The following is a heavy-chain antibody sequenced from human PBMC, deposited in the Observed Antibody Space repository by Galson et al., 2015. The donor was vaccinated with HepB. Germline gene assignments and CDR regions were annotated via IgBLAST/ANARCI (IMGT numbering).Heavy chain of an antibody. V-gene: IGHV3-23*01. Sequence: SLRLSCAASGFTFSNYAMSWVRQAPGKGLEWVSGISGSGGTTYYADSVRGRFTISRDNTKNTLYLLMNSLRAEDTAVYYCAKDLPAYNWNYEGLDYWGQGTLVTVSS. D-gene: IGHD1-7*01. CDR1: GFTFSNYA. CDR3: AKDLPAYNWNYEGLDY. CDR2: ISGSGGTT. J-gene: IGHJ4*02.